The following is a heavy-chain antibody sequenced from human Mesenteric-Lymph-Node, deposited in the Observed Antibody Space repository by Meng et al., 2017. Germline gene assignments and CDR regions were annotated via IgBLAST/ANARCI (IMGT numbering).Heavy chain of an antibody. D-gene: IGHD3-10*01. Sequence: SVKVSCKASGYTFTGYYMHWVRQAPGQGLEWMGRIIPILGIANYAQKFQGRVTITADKSTSTAYMELSSLRSEDTAVYYCARGDYYGSGSYYTQNYYYYGMDVWGQGTTVTVSS. V-gene: IGHV1-69*04. CDR3: ARGDYYGSGSYYTQNYYYYGMDV. CDR2: IIPILGIA. J-gene: IGHJ6*02. CDR1: GYTFTGYY.